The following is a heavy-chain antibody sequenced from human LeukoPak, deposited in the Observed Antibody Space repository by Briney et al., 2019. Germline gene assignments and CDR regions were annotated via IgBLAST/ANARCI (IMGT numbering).Heavy chain of an antibody. CDR1: GFTFSSYA. V-gene: IGHV3-23*01. CDR2: ISGSGGST. CDR3: AKESGFAATEIFDY. Sequence: GGSLRLSCAASGFTFSSYAMSWVRQAPGKGLEWVSVISGSGGSTYYADSVKGRFTISRDNSKNTVYLQMDSLRAEDTAVYFCAKESGFAATEIFDYWGQGTPVTVSS. D-gene: IGHD3-16*01. J-gene: IGHJ4*02.